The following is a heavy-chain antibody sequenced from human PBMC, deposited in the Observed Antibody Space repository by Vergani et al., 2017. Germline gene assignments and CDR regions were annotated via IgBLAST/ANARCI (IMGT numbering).Heavy chain of an antibody. CDR2: ISGSGGST. V-gene: IGHV3-23*04. CDR3: AKDRSTITIFGVDYYYYYMDV. Sequence: EVQLVESGGDLVQPGGSLRLSCAASGFTFSSYWMSWVRQAPGKGLEWVSAISGSGGSTYYADSVKGRFTISRDNSKNTLYLQMNSLRAEDTAVYYCAKDRSTITIFGVDYYYYYMDVWGKGTTVTVSS. CDR1: GFTFSSYW. J-gene: IGHJ6*03. D-gene: IGHD3-3*01.